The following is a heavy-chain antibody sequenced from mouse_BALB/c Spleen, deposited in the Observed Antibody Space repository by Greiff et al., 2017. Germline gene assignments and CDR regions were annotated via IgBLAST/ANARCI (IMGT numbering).Heavy chain of an antibody. Sequence: EVKLVESGGGLVQPGGSRKLSCAASGFTFSSFGMHWVRQAPEKGLEWVAYISSGSSTIYYADTVKGRFTISRDNPKNTLFLQMTSLRSEDTAMYYCARRTVTTWYAMDYWGQGTSVTVCS. CDR2: ISSGSSTI. CDR3: ARRTVTTWYAMDY. V-gene: IGHV5-17*02. D-gene: IGHD1-1*01. CDR1: GFTFSSFG. J-gene: IGHJ4*01.